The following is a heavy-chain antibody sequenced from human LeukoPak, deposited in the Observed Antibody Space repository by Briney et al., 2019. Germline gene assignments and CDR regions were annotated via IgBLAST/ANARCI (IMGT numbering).Heavy chain of an antibody. Sequence: SETLSLTCTVSGYSINNGYYWGWIRQPPGKGLEWIGSIYHSGSTYYTASLKSRVTISGDTSKNQFSLKLSSVTAADTAVYYCASGGYEPPLPDYWGQGTLVTVSS. CDR1: GYSINNGYY. CDR2: IYHSGST. D-gene: IGHD5-12*01. J-gene: IGHJ4*02. V-gene: IGHV4-38-2*02. CDR3: ASGGYEPPLPDY.